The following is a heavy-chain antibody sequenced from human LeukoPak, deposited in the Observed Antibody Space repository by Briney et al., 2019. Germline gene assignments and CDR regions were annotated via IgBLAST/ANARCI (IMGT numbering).Heavy chain of an antibody. CDR2: INHSGST. J-gene: IGHJ4*02. Sequence: SETLSLTCAVYGGSFSGYYWSWIRQPPGKGLEWIGEINHSGSTNYNPSLKSRVTISVDTSKNQFYLKLSSVTAADTAVYYCARGRYYGPVDYWGQGTLVTVSP. CDR1: GGSFSGYY. D-gene: IGHD3-10*01. V-gene: IGHV4-34*01. CDR3: ARGRYYGPVDY.